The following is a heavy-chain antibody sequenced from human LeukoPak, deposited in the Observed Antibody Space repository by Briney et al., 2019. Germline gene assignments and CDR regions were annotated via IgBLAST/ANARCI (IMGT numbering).Heavy chain of an antibody. Sequence: GASVKVSCKASGYTLSDCYIQWLRQPPGQGLEWVGWIRPNNSGTHYAKQFQGRVTMTKDTSINTAYMELNSLTSDDTAVYFCVRLLAGDYHYDYWGQGTLVIVCS. V-gene: IGHV1-2*02. CDR1: GYTLSDCY. CDR2: IRPNNSGT. D-gene: IGHD4-17*01. CDR3: VRLLAGDYHYDY. J-gene: IGHJ4*02.